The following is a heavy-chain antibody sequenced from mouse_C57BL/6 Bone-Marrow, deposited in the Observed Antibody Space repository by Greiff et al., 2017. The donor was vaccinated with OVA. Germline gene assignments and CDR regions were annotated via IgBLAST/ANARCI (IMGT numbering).Heavy chain of an antibody. V-gene: IGHV1-53*01. J-gene: IGHJ4*01. CDR3: AKLFRY. Sequence: QVQLQQPGTELVKPGASVKLSCKASGYTFTSYWMHWVKQRPGQGLEWIGNINPMNGGPNYNQKFKGKATLTVDKSSSTAYMQLSSLASEDYAVDCCAKLFRYWGQGTSVTVSS. CDR1: GYTFTSYW. CDR2: INPMNGGP.